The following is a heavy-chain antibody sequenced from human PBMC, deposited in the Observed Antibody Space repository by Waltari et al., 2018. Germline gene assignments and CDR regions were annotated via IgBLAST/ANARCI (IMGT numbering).Heavy chain of an antibody. CDR3: ARDLFPNFWSGYGFDI. J-gene: IGHJ3*02. CDR2: INPKSGAT. D-gene: IGHD3-3*01. CDR1: GYTFSDYY. Sequence: QVHLVQSGAEVKKPGASVRVSCTPSGYTFSDYYISWVRQAPGQGLEWMGWINPKSGATNPAQKFQGRVTLTRDTSTSTVYMELRGLTSDDTAIYYCARDLFPNFWSGYGFDIWGQGTKVTVSS. V-gene: IGHV1-2*02.